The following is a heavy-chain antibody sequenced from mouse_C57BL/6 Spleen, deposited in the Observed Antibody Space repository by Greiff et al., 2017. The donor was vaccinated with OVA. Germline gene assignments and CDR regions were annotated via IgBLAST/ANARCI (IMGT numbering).Heavy chain of an antibody. J-gene: IGHJ2*01. CDR2: INPNNGGT. Sequence: VQLQQPGPELVKPGASVKISCKASGYTFTDYYMNWVKQSPGQSLEWIGDINPNNGGTSYNQKFKGKATLTVDKSSSTAYMQLRSLTSEDSAVYDYARIGMFCHEGGYLDYWGQGTTLTVSS. CDR1: GYTFTDYY. CDR3: ARIGMFCHEGGYLDY. V-gene: IGHV1-26*01. D-gene: IGHD3-3*01.